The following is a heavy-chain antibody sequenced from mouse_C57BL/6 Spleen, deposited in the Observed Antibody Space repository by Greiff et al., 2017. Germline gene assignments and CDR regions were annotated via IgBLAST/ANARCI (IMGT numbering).Heavy chain of an antibody. J-gene: IGHJ1*03. V-gene: IGHV1-81*01. Sequence: QVQLQQSGAELARPGASVKLSCKASGYTFTSYGISWVKQRTGQGLEWIGEIYPRSGNTYYNEKFKGKATLTADQSSSTAYMELHSLTSEDSAVYFCARGDFYGSTTRYFDVWGTGTTVTVSS. CDR3: ARGDFYGSTTRYFDV. D-gene: IGHD1-1*01. CDR2: IYPRSGNT. CDR1: GYTFTSYG.